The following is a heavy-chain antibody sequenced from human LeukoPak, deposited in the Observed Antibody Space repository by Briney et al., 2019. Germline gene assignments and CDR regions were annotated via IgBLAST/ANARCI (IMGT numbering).Heavy chain of an antibody. D-gene: IGHD3-16*02. V-gene: IGHV6-1*01. CDR2: TYYRSKWYN. CDR3: ARGGMDLYVWGSYRNTDELEYYFDY. J-gene: IGHJ4*02. Sequence: SXTLSLTCAISGDSVSSNSAAWNWIRQSPSRGLEWLGRTYYRSKWYNDYAVSVKSRITINPDTSKNQFSLQLNSVTPEDTAVYYCARGGMDLYVWGSYRNTDELEYYFDYWGQGTLVTVSS. CDR1: GDSVSSNSAA.